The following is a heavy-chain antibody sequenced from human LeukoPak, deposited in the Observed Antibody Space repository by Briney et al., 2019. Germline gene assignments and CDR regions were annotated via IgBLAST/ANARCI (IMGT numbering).Heavy chain of an antibody. CDR3: ARAPGHMGFFDY. CDR2: ISSSSAYI. J-gene: IGHJ4*02. D-gene: IGHD2-21*01. CDR1: GFTFDDYG. V-gene: IGHV3-21*01. Sequence: PGGSLRLSCAASGFTFDDYGMSWVRQAPGKGLEWVSSISSSSAYIYYADSVMGRFTISRDNAKNSLYLQMNSLRAEDTAVYYCARAPGHMGFFDYWGQGSLVTVSS.